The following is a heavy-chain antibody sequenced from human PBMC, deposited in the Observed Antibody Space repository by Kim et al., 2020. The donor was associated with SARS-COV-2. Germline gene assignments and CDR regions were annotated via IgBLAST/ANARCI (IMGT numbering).Heavy chain of an antibody. CDR2: FDPADGET. CDR3: ATSFAYCGGDCYSLFGY. V-gene: IGHV1-24*01. Sequence: ASVKVSCKVSGYTLTELSMHWVRQAPGKGLEWMGGFDPADGETIYAQKFQGRVTMTEDTSTDTAYMELSSLRSEDTAVYYCATSFAYCGGDCYSLFGYWGQGTLVTVSS. J-gene: IGHJ4*02. D-gene: IGHD2-21*02. CDR1: GYTLTELS.